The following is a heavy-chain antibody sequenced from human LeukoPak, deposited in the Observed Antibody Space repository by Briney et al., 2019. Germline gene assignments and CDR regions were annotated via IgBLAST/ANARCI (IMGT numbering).Heavy chain of an antibody. J-gene: IGHJ4*02. D-gene: IGHD1-26*01. CDR3: ARDPSNTCGYYIFFDF. CDR1: GYTFTSHY. V-gene: IGHV1-18*04. Sequence: ASVKVSCKASGYTFTSHYMQWVRQAPGQGLEWLGWISAYNGDTHYAQKFQGRVTMTTDTSTTTAYMEPRSLTSDDTAVYYCARDPSNTCGYYIFFDFWGQGTLVAVSS. CDR2: ISAYNGDT.